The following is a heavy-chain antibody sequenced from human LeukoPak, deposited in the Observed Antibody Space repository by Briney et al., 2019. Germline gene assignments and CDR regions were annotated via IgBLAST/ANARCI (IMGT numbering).Heavy chain of an antibody. CDR2: IKSKTDGGTT. D-gene: IGHD3-22*01. CDR1: GFTFSNAW. Sequence: GGSLRLSCAASGFTFSNAWMSWVRQAPGKGLEWVGRIKSKTDGGTTDYAAPVKGRFTISRDDSKNTAYLQMNSLKTEDTAVYYCTRRGSSGYLDYWGQGTLVTVSS. CDR3: TRRGSSGYLDY. V-gene: IGHV3-15*01. J-gene: IGHJ4*02.